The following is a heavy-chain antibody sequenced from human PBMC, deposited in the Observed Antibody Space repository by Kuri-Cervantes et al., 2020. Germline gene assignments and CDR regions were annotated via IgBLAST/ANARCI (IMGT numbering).Heavy chain of an antibody. D-gene: IGHD7-27*01. CDR1: GYTFTAYY. Sequence: ASVKVSCKTSGYTFTAYYMHWVRQAPGQGLEWMGWINPNTGGTNYTQKFLGRVTMTRDTSISTAYMELSRLRSDDTAVYYCAKSQGGPGDREVDSWGQGTLVTVSS. CDR2: INPNTGGT. J-gene: IGHJ4*02. CDR3: AKSQGGPGDREVDS. V-gene: IGHV1-2*02.